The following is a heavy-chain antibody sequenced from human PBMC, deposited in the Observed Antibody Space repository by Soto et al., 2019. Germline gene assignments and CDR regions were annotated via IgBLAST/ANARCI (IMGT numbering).Heavy chain of an antibody. J-gene: IGHJ6*02. D-gene: IGHD4-17*01. V-gene: IGHV3-7*03. CDR3: GRVPLDGNYANGVDV. CDR2: TDTDGSRK. CDR1: GLNFNTYW. Sequence: PGGSLRLSCAASGLNFNTYWMYWVRQAPGKGLEWVANTDTDGSRKNYVDSVKGRFIISRDNAKNSLFLQMNSLRADDTAVYYCGRVPLDGNYANGVDVWGQGTTVTVSS.